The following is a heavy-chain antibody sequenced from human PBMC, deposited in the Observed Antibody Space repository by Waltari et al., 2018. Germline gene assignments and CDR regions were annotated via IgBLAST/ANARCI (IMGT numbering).Heavy chain of an antibody. CDR2: INHSGST. J-gene: IGHJ4*02. CDR1: GGSFSGYY. Sequence: QVQLQQWGAGLLKPSETLSLTCAVYGGSFSGYYWSWIRQPPGKGLEWIGEINHSGSTNYNPSLKSRVTISVDTSKNQFSLKLSSVTAADTAVYYCALTNGWYFDYWGQGTLVTVSS. D-gene: IGHD2-8*01. CDR3: ALTNGWYFDY. V-gene: IGHV4-34*01.